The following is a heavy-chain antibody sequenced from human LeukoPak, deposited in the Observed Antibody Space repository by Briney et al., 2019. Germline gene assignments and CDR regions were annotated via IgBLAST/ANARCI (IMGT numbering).Heavy chain of an antibody. CDR2: IYYSGST. CDR3: ASVSFWSGYTDY. V-gene: IGHV4-59*01. CDR1: GGSISSYY. Sequence: SETLSLTCTVSGGSISSYYWSWIRQPPGKGLEWIGYIYYSGSTNYNPSLKSRVTISVDTSKNQFSLKLSSVTAADTAVYYCASVSFWSGYTDYWGQGTLVTVSS. J-gene: IGHJ4*02. D-gene: IGHD3-3*01.